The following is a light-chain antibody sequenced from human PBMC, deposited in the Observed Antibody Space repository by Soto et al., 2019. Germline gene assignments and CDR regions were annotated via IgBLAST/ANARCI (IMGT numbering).Light chain of an antibody. CDR3: VLYLGGGISV. CDR2: NTN. J-gene: IGLJ3*02. V-gene: IGLV8-61*01. CDR1: SGSVSTSFF. Sequence: QTVVTQEPSFSVSPGVTITLTCGLNSGSVSTSFFPYWYQQTPGQAPRPLIYNTNTRSSGVPDRFSGSILANKAALTITGAQADDESDYYCVLYLGGGISVFGGGTKLTVL.